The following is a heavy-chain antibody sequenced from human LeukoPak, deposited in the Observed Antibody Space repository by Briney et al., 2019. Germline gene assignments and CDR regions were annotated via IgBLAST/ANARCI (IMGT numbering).Heavy chain of an antibody. J-gene: IGHJ4*02. Sequence: SETLSLTCAVYGGSFRGYYWSWIRQPPGKGLEWIGEINHSGSTNYNPSLKSRVTISVDTSKNQFSLKLSSVTAADTAVYYCARGRGWLQSFFDYWGQGTLVTVSS. V-gene: IGHV4-34*01. CDR3: ARGRGWLQSFFDY. D-gene: IGHD5-24*01. CDR1: GGSFRGYY. CDR2: INHSGST.